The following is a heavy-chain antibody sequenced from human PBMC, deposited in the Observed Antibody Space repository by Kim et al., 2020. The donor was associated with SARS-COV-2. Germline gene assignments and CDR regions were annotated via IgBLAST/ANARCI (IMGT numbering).Heavy chain of an antibody. CDR1: GYSFTSYW. Sequence: GESLKISCKGSGYSFTSYWISWVRQMPGKGLEWMGRIDPSDSYTNYSPSFQGHVTISADKSISTAYLQWSSLKASDTAMYYCASGDGSGSYEYGMDVWGQGTTVTVSS. D-gene: IGHD3-10*01. J-gene: IGHJ6*02. V-gene: IGHV5-10-1*01. CDR3: ASGDGSGSYEYGMDV. CDR2: IDPSDSYT.